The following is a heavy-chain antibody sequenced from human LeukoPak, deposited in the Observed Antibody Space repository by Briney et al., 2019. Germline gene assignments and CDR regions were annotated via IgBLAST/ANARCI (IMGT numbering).Heavy chain of an antibody. CDR2: IYSGGST. D-gene: IGHD6-19*01. J-gene: IGHJ4*02. Sequence: GGSLRLSCAASGFTVSSNYMSWVRQAPGKGLEWVSVIYSGGSTYYADSVKGRFTISRDNSKNTLYLQMNSLRAEDTAVYYCAKDRETSGWYYFDYWGQGTLVTVSS. CDR3: AKDRETSGWYYFDY. V-gene: IGHV3-53*01. CDR1: GFTVSSNY.